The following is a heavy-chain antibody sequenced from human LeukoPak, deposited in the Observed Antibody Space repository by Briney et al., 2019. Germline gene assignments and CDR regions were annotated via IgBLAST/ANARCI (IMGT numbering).Heavy chain of an antibody. V-gene: IGHV3-7*01. CDR1: GFTFSSYW. CDR3: AREGVYYYGSGSPSYAFDI. J-gene: IGHJ3*02. D-gene: IGHD3-10*01. Sequence: GGSLRLSCAASGFTFSSYWMSWVRQAPGKGLEWVANIKQDGSEKYYVDSVKGRFTISRDNAKNSLYLQMNSLRAEDTAVYYCAREGVYYYGSGSPSYAFDIWGQGTMVTVSS. CDR2: IKQDGSEK.